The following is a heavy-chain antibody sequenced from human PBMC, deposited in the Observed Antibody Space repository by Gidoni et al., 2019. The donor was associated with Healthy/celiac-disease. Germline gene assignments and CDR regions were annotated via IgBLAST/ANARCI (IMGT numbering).Heavy chain of an antibody. CDR2: IWNDGSNK. Sequence: VQLVEFRGVVVPPGRSLSLSCAPSGFPFRRYGLPWVRQAPGKGLEWVAVIWNDGSNKNYADSVKGRFTISRDNSKNTLYLQMNSLRAEDTAVYYCARDGSYYYDSSGTYYFDYWGQGTLVTVSS. V-gene: IGHV3-33*01. CDR3: ARDGSYYYDSSGTYYFDY. J-gene: IGHJ4*02. CDR1: GFPFRRYG. D-gene: IGHD3-22*01.